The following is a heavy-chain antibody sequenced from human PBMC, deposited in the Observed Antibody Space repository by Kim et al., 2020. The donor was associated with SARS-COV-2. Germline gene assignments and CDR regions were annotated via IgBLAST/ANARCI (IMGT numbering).Heavy chain of an antibody. Sequence: RSLKSRVTISVDTSKNQFSLKLSSVTAADTAVYYCARDRWYQLRGGWFDPWGQGTLVTVSS. V-gene: IGHV4-59*01. D-gene: IGHD2-2*01. CDR3: ARDRWYQLRGGWFDP. J-gene: IGHJ5*02.